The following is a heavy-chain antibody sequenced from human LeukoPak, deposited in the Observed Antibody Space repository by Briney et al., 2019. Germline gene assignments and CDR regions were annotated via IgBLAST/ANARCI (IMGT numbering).Heavy chain of an antibody. Sequence: GGSLRLSCAASGFTFSNYAMSWVRQAPGKGLEWVALVSHDGSNECYTDSVKGRFIISRDNSKNTVYLQMNRLREGDTAVYYCARARVTSTLKNSYYYVMDVWGEGTTVTVSS. D-gene: IGHD2-21*02. V-gene: IGHV3-30*03. CDR1: GFTFSNYA. CDR3: ARARVTSTLKNSYYYVMDV. J-gene: IGHJ6*04. CDR2: VSHDGSNE.